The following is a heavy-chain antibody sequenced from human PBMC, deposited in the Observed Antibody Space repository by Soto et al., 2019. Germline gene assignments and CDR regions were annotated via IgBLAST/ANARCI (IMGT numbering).Heavy chain of an antibody. CDR3: ARPGVGLGYCSGGSCYGDAFDI. CDR1: GGTFSSYT. D-gene: IGHD2-15*01. V-gene: IGHV1-69*02. Sequence: ASVKVSCKASGGTFSSYTISWVRQAPGQGLEWMGRIIPILGIANYAQKFQGRVTITADKSTSTAYMELSSLRSEDTAVYYCARPGVGLGYCSGGSCYGDAFDIWGQGTMVTVSS. J-gene: IGHJ3*02. CDR2: IIPILGIA.